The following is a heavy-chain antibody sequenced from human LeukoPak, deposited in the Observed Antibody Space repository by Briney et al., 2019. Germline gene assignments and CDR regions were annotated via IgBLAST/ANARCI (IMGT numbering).Heavy chain of an antibody. CDR2: MNANSGNT. Sequence: ASVKVSCKASGYTFINNDIDWVRQAPGQGLEWMGWMNANSGNTGYAQKFQGRVTMTRDTSISTAYMELTSLRSEDTAVYYCARGAGSGGRDWFDPWGQGTLATVSS. V-gene: IGHV1-8*01. CDR1: GYTFINND. J-gene: IGHJ5*02. D-gene: IGHD2-8*02. CDR3: ARGAGSGGRDWFDP.